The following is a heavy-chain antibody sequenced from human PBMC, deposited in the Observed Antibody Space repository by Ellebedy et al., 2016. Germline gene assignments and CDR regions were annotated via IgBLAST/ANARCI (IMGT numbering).Heavy chain of an antibody. CDR2: ISAGGDNT. D-gene: IGHD3/OR15-3a*01. J-gene: IGHJ4*02. V-gene: IGHV3-23*01. Sequence: GGSLRLSXTASGLNFNTFFMSWVRQAPGKGLEWFSTISAGGDNTQFADSVKGRFTVSRDNSRNTVYLQMNDLRVEDTALYYCRHGHYADYWGQGTLVTVSS. CDR3: RHGHYADY. CDR1: GLNFNTFF.